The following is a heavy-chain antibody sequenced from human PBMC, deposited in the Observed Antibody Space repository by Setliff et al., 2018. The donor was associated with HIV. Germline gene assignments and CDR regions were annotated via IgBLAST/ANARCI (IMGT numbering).Heavy chain of an antibody. V-gene: IGHV1-18*01. Sequence: ASVKVSCKASGYTFTSYGISWVRQAPGQGLEWMGWISAYNGNTNYAQKLQGRVTMTTDTSTSTAYMELRSLRSDDTAVYYCARMGESPPHRSSWYYWGQGTLVTVSS. CDR1: GYTFTSYG. J-gene: IGHJ4*02. D-gene: IGHD6-13*01. CDR2: ISAYNGNT. CDR3: ARMGESPPHRSSWYY.